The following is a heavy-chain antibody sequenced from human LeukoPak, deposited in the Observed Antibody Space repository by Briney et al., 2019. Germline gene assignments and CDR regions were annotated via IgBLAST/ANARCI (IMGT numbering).Heavy chain of an antibody. CDR3: ARDRLRLRFLQWTKPDNWFDS. CDR2: INVYSGDT. V-gene: IGHV1-2*02. J-gene: IGHJ5*01. D-gene: IGHD3-3*01. Sequence: GASVKVSCKASGYTFNAYHLHWVRQVPGQGPEWLGWINVYSGDTKYSQKFEGRVSMTRDTSVTTAYMDLYSLTSDDTAAYYCARDRLRLRFLQWTKPDNWFDSWGQGTLVTVSS. CDR1: GYTFNAYH.